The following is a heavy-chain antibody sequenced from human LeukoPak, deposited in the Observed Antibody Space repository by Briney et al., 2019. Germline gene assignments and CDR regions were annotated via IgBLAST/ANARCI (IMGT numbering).Heavy chain of an antibody. CDR3: ARTRYYYNSRSYGAPYYFDY. D-gene: IGHD3-10*01. V-gene: IGHV4-39*01. Sequence: SETLSLTCAVSGGSISSNSFYWRWIRQPAGKGLEWIGSIYYSGSTYYNPSLKSRVTISVDTSKNQFSLKLSSVTAADTAVYYCARTRYYYNSRSYGAPYYFDYWGQGTLVTVSS. CDR2: IYYSGST. J-gene: IGHJ4*02. CDR1: GGSISSNSFY.